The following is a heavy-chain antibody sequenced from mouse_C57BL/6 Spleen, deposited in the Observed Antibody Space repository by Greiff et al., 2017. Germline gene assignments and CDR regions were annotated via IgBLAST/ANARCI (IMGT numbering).Heavy chain of an antibody. V-gene: IGHV1-42*01. J-gene: IGHJ2*01. Sequence: EVQLQQSGPELVKPGASVKISCKASGYSFTGYYMNWVKQSPEKSLEWIGEINPSTGGTTYNQKFKAKATLTVDKSSSTAYMQLKSLTSEDSAVDYCARSPWLYYFDYWGQGTTLTVSS. CDR1: GYSFTGYY. CDR3: ARSPWLYYFDY. CDR2: INPSTGGT.